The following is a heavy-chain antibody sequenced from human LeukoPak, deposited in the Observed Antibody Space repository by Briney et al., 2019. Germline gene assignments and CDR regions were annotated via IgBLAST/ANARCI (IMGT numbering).Heavy chain of an antibody. V-gene: IGHV4-4*02. J-gene: IGHJ4*02. CDR3: ARSSGSYFDY. CDR1: GGSISSSNW. Sequence: SETLSLTCAVSGGSISSSNWWSWVRQPPGKGLEWIGEIYHSGSTNYNPSLKSRVTMSVDTSKNQFSLKLSSVTAADTAVYYCARSSGSYFDYWGQGTLVTVSS. CDR2: IYHSGST. D-gene: IGHD1-26*01.